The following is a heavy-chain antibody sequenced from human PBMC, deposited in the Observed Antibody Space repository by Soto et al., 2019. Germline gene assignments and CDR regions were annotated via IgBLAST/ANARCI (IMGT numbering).Heavy chain of an antibody. J-gene: IGHJ4*02. CDR3: EIGFGNYWAFDY. CDR2: ISNDGSNK. D-gene: IGHD1-26*01. CDR1: GFSFSTYG. Sequence: QVHLVESGGGVVQPGRSLRLSCAASGFSFSTYGMHWVRQAPGKGLEWVAFISNDGSNKYYADSVKGRFTISRDNSKNTLYRQRNSLRAEDTAVYYCEIGFGNYWAFDYWGQGTLVTVSS. V-gene: IGHV3-30*03.